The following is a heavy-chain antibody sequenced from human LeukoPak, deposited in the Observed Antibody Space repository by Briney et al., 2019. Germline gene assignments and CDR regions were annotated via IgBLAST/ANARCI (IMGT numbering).Heavy chain of an antibody. CDR1: GGSISSSSYY. CDR2: IYYSGGT. J-gene: IGHJ4*02. D-gene: IGHD3-10*01. V-gene: IGHV4-39*07. Sequence: SETLSLTCTVSGGSISSSSYYWGWIRQPPGKGLEWIGSIYYSGGTYYNPSLRSRVSISVDTSKNQFSLKLSSVTAADTAVYSCAGFTFFRGVITFDYWGQGTLVTVSS. CDR3: AGFTFFRGVITFDY.